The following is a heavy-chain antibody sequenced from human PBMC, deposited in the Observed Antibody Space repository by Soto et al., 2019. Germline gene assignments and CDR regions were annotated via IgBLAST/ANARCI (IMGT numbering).Heavy chain of an antibody. D-gene: IGHD5-18*01. CDR2: IKSKTDGGTT. CDR3: SHGYYQYFDS. CDR1: GVTLTNVW. V-gene: IGHV3-15*07. Sequence: GGSLRLSCAVSGVTLTNVWMNWVRQAPGKGPEWVGRIKSKTDGGTTDYAAPVKGRFTISRDDSENTLYLQMNSLKTEDTAVYYCSHGYYQYFDSWGQGP. J-gene: IGHJ4*02.